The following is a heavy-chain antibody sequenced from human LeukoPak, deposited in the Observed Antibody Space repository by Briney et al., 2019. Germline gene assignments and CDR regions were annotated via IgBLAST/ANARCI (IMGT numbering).Heavy chain of an antibody. Sequence: GGSLRLSCAASGFTFSSYAMSWVRQAAGKGLEWVSAISGGGGSTFYADSVKGRFTISRDNSKNTLYLQMNSLRAEDTAVYYCARGITMVREADYWGQGTLVTVSS. D-gene: IGHD3-10*01. V-gene: IGHV3-23*01. CDR1: GFTFSSYA. J-gene: IGHJ4*02. CDR2: ISGGGGST. CDR3: ARGITMVREADY.